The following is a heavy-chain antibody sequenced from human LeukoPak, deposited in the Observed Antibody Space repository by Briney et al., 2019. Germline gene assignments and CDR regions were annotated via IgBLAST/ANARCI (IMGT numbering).Heavy chain of an antibody. D-gene: IGHD2-15*01. CDR1: GGSISSGSYY. CDR3: ARDRYPPAVAGAFDI. J-gene: IGHJ3*02. V-gene: IGHV4-61*02. CDR2: IYTSGST. Sequence: SETLSLTCTVSGGSISSGSYYWSWIRQPAGKGLEWIGRIYTSGSTNYNPSLKSRVTISVDTSKNQFSLKLSSVTAADTAVYYCARDRYPPAVAGAFDIWGQGTMVTVSS.